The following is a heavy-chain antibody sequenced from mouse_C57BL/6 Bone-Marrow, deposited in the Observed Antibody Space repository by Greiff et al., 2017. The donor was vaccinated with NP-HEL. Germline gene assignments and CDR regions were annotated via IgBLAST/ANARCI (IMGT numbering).Heavy chain of an antibody. J-gene: IGHJ1*03. CDR1: GYSITSDY. Sequence: EVQLQESGPGLAKPSQSLSLTCSVTGYSITSDYWNWFRKFPGNKLEYMGYISYSGSTSYYPSLISRISITRDTTKNQYYLQLNSATTEETATYYSARWGWYFDVWGTGTTVTVSS. CDR2: ISYSGST. CDR3: ARWGWYFDV. V-gene: IGHV3-8*01.